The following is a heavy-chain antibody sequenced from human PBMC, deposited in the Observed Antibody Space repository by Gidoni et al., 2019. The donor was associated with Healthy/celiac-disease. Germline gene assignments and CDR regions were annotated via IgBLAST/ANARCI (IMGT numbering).Heavy chain of an antibody. V-gene: IGHV4-59*01. D-gene: IGHD6-13*01. CDR3: ARDRGPAAAYFDY. CDR2: IYYSGST. J-gene: IGHJ4*02. Sequence: QVQLQESGPGLVKPSETLSLTCTVSGGSISSYYWSWIRQPPGKGLEWIGYIYYSGSTNYNPSLKSRVTISVDTSKNQFSLKLSSVTAADTAVYYCARDRGPAAAYFDYWGQGTLVTVSS. CDR1: GGSISSYY.